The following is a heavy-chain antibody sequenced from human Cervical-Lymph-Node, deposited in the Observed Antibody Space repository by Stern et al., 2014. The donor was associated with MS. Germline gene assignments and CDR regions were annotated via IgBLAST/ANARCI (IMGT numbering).Heavy chain of an antibody. CDR3: ARAPRRKTDRGTYRSATWDWFDP. CDR2: IYYSGRT. D-gene: IGHD3-16*02. Sequence: QLQLQESGPGLVKPSETLSVTCTVSGGSVNSGSDFWSWIRQPPGKGLEWIGYIYYSGRTMYNPSLQSRITISLDTSRNQFSLKLTSVTAADTAVYYCARAPRRKTDRGTYRSATWDWFDPWGQGTLVTVSS. V-gene: IGHV4-61*01. J-gene: IGHJ5*02. CDR1: GGSVNSGSDF.